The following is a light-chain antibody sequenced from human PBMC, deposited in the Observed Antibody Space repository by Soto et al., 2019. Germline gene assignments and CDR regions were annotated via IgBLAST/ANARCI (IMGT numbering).Light chain of an antibody. V-gene: IGKV1-33*01. CDR2: DAS. J-gene: IGKJ4*01. Sequence: DIQMTQSSSSLSASVGDTITITCQASQDISDYLIWYQQKPGKPPKLLIYDASNVENGDPSRFSGSGSGTHFTLTISSLQPEDFATYYCQQYADLITFGGGTKVDIK. CDR1: QDISDY. CDR3: QQYADLIT.